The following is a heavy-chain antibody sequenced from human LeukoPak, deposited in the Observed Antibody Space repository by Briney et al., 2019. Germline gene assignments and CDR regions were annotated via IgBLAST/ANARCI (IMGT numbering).Heavy chain of an antibody. CDR2: ISSSTSTI. J-gene: IGHJ5*02. Sequence: GGSLRLSCAASGFTFSVYGMNWVRQAPGKGLEWIAYISSSTSTINYADSVKGRFTISRDNANDSLFLQMNSLRVDDTAIYYCARRPPTGAALDHWGQGTRVAVSS. V-gene: IGHV3-48*01. D-gene: IGHD6-6*01. CDR3: ARRPPTGAALDH. CDR1: GFTFSVYG.